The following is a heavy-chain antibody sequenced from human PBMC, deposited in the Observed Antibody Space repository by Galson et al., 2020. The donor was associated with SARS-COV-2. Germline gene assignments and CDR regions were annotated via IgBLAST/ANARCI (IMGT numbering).Heavy chain of an antibody. D-gene: IGHD2-2*01. V-gene: IGHV4-39*01. J-gene: IGHJ6*02. Sequence: SETLSLTCTVSGGSISSSSYYWGWIRQPPGKGLEWIGSIYYSGSTYYNPSLQRRVTISVDTSKNQFSLKLSSVTAADTAVYYCARRRVGYCSSTSCYVNYYYGMDVWGQGTTVTVSS. CDR1: GGSISSSSYY. CDR2: IYYSGST. CDR3: ARRRVGYCSSTSCYVNYYYGMDV.